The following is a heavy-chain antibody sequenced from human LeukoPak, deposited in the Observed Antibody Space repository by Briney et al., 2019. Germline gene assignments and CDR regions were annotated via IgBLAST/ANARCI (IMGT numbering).Heavy chain of an antibody. J-gene: IGHJ5*02. D-gene: IGHD2-15*01. CDR3: ARGYCSGGSCYNWFDP. CDR1: GYTFTGYY. CDR2: INPNSGGT. Sequence: ASVKVSCKASGYTFTGYYMHWVRQAPGQGLEWMGRINPNSGGTNYAQKFQGRVTMTRDTSISTAYMELSRLRSDDTAVYYCARGYCSGGSCYNWFDPWGQGTLVTVSP. V-gene: IGHV1-2*06.